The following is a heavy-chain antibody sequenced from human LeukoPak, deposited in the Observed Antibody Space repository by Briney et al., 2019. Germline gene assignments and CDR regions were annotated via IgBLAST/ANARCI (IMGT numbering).Heavy chain of an antibody. CDR1: GFTVSSNS. J-gene: IGHJ6*03. D-gene: IGHD3-16*01. CDR3: ARGIPGVHDYVWGSYPLKKYYYYYYMDV. CDR2: IYSDNT. V-gene: IGHV3-53*01. Sequence: GGSLRLSCTVSGFTVSSNSMSWVRQAPGKGLEWVSFIYSDNTHYSDSVKGRFTISRDNSKNTLYLQMNSLRAEDTAVYYCARGIPGVHDYVWGSYPLKKYYYYYYMDVWGKGTTVTVSS.